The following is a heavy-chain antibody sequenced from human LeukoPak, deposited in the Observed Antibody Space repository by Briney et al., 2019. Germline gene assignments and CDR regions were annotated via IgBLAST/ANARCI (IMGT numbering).Heavy chain of an antibody. CDR1: GSSISSYY. CDR3: ARGGTMTTVPL. V-gene: IGHV4-4*09. J-gene: IGHJ4*02. CDR2: IYTSGST. D-gene: IGHD4-17*01. Sequence: SETLSLTCTVSGSSISSYYWSWIRQPPGKGLEWIGYIYTSGSTNYNPSLKSRVTISVDTSKNQFSLKLSSVTAADTAVYYCARGGTMTTVPLWGQGTLVTVSS.